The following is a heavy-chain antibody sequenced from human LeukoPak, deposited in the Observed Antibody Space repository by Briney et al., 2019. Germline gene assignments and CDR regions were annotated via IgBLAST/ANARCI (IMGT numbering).Heavy chain of an antibody. D-gene: IGHD2-2*01. CDR3: ARGDGEEVPETRLLGF. Sequence: PGQSLRLSREASGFTFSNYAIHWVRQAPGKGLERVAVISYGGSEKYYADSVKGRFTISRDNSKRTVYLQMNSLRPEDTAVYYCARGDGEEVPETRLLGFWGQGTLVTVSS. CDR1: GFTFSNYA. CDR2: ISYGGSEK. J-gene: IGHJ4*02. V-gene: IGHV3-30*04.